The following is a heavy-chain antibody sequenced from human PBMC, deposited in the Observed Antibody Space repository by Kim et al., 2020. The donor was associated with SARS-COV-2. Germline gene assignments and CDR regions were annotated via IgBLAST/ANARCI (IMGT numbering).Heavy chain of an antibody. CDR3: TRRYDY. V-gene: IGHV4-59*01. Sequence: IDYSGNANYNPSLKSRVTMSVDTSKNEISLKMTSVTAADTAVYYCTRRYDYWGQGTLVTVSS. J-gene: IGHJ4*02. CDR2: IDYSGNA.